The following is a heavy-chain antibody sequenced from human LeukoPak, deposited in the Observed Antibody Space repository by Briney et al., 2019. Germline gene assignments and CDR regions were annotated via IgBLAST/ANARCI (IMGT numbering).Heavy chain of an antibody. CDR1: GYTFTNYY. J-gene: IGHJ5*02. D-gene: IGHD2-15*01. CDR3: GRATMWYSGINH. CDR2: IDPSGGST. Sequence: ASVGVSCKASGYTFTNYYVHWVRQAPGQGPEWMGFIDPSGGSTTSAQRFQGRVTMTRDTSTTTLYMELDTAVYYCGRATMWYSGINHWGQGTLVTVSS. V-gene: IGHV1-46*01.